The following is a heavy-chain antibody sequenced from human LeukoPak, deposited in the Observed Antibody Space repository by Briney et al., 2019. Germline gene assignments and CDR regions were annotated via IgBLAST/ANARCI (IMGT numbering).Heavy chain of an antibody. CDR3: ARDVGKVVTTGLDY. Sequence: GGSLRLSCAASGFTFSSYAMHWVRQAPGKGLEWVAVISYDGSNKYYADSVKGRFTISRDNSKNTLYLQMNSLRAEDTAVYYCARDVGKVVTTGLDYWGQGTLVTVSS. J-gene: IGHJ4*02. CDR2: ISYDGSNK. V-gene: IGHV3-30-3*01. CDR1: GFTFSSYA. D-gene: IGHD3-22*01.